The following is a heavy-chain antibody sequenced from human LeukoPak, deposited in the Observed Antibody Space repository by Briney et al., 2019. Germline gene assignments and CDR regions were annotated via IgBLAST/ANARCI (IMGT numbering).Heavy chain of an antibody. Sequence: GGSLRLSCAASGLTFSSYSMNWVRQAPGKGLEWVSSISSSSSYIYYADSVKGRFTISRDNAKNSLYLQMNSLRAEDTAVYYCARESYWNYRHFDYWGQGTLVTVSS. CDR1: GLTFSSYS. V-gene: IGHV3-21*01. CDR3: ARESYWNYRHFDY. CDR2: ISSSSSYI. J-gene: IGHJ4*02. D-gene: IGHD1-7*01.